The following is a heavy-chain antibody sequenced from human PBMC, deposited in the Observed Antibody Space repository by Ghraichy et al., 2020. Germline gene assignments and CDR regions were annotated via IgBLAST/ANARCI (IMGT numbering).Heavy chain of an antibody. D-gene: IGHD5-18*01. CDR1: GFTFSSYG. V-gene: IGHV3-30*18. CDR3: AKAMSRYSYGFDY. CDR2: ISYDGSNK. J-gene: IGHJ4*02. Sequence: GGSLRLSCAASGFTFSSYGMHWVRQAPGKGLEWVALISYDGSNKYYADSVKGRFTISRDNSKNTLYLQMNSLRAEDTAVYYCAKAMSRYSYGFDYWGQGTLVTVSS.